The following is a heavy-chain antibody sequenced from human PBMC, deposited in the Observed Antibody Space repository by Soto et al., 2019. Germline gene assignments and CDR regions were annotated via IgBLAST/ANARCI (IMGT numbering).Heavy chain of an antibody. V-gene: IGHV3-53*01. J-gene: IGHJ3*01. CDR3: ARSPPQLSPHPGAIDL. Sequence: HYMTWVRQPPGKGLEWVSVIYTNGGTYYADSVKGRFTISRDNSKNTLYLQMNSLKGEDSAVYYCARSPPQLSPHPGAIDLWGQGTMVTVSS. D-gene: IGHD1-1*01. CDR1: HY. CDR2: IYTNGGT.